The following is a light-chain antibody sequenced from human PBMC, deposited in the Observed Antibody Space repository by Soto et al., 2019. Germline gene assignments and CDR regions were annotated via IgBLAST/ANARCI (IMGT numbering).Light chain of an antibody. CDR3: QQYYSYPYT. J-gene: IGKJ2*01. CDR2: AAS. V-gene: IGKV1-8*01. CDR1: QGISSY. Sequence: AIRMTQSPSSFSASTGDRVTITCRASQGISSYLAWYQQKPGKAPKLLIYAASTLQSGVPSRFSGSGSGTDFTLTISCLQAEDFATYSCQQYYSYPYTFVPGTKLEIK.